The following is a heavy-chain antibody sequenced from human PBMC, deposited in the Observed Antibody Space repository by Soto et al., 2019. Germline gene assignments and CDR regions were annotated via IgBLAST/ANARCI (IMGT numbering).Heavy chain of an antibody. CDR1: GFTFSSYG. CDR3: ARESSGYDRDYYYYMDV. Sequence: GGSLRLSCSASGFTFSSYGMHWVRQAPGKGLEWVAVIWYDGSNKYYADSVKGRFTISRDNSKNTLYLQMNSLRAEDTAVYYCARESSGYDRDYYYYMDVWGKGTTVTVSS. V-gene: IGHV3-33*01. J-gene: IGHJ6*03. D-gene: IGHD5-12*01. CDR2: IWYDGSNK.